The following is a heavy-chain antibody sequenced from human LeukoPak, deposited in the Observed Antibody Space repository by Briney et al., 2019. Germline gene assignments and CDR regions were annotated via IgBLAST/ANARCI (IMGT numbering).Heavy chain of an antibody. CDR3: ARVDRYSSWNNYFDY. J-gene: IGHJ4*02. D-gene: IGHD6-19*01. CDR2: IIPIFGTV. V-gene: IGHV1-69*13. Sequence: ASVNVSCKASGVTFSNYAISWVRQAPGQGLEWMGGIIPIFGTVNYAQNFQGRVTITADESTSTAYMELSSLRSEDTAVYYCARVDRYSSWNNYFDYWGQGTLVTVSS. CDR1: GVTFSNYA.